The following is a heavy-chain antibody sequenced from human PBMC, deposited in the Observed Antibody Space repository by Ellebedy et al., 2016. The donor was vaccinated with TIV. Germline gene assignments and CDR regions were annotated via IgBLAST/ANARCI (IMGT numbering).Heavy chain of an antibody. V-gene: IGHV5-51*01. Sequence: KVSCKGSGYSFTSYWIGWVRQMPGKGLEWLGIIYPGDSDTRYSPSFQGQVTISADKSISTAYLTWSSLKASDTAIYYCARHRGRGGYFDYWGQGTLVTVSS. CDR1: GYSFTSYW. D-gene: IGHD3-10*01. CDR2: IYPGDSDT. J-gene: IGHJ4*02. CDR3: ARHRGRGGYFDY.